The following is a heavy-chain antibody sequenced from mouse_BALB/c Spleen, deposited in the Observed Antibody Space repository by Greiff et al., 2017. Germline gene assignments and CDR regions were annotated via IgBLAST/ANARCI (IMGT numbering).Heavy chain of an antibody. Sequence: EVMLVESGGGLVQPGGSRKLSCAASGFTFSSFGMHWVRQAPEKGLEWVAYISSGSSTIYYADTVKGRFTISRDNPKNTLFLQMTSLRSEDTAMYYCARSPYGYFDVWGAGTTVTVSS. V-gene: IGHV5-17*02. CDR1: GFTFSSFG. CDR3: ARSPYGYFDV. J-gene: IGHJ1*01. CDR2: ISSGSSTI.